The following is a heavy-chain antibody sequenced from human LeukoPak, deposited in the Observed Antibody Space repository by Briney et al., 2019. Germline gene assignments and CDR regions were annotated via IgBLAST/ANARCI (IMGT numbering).Heavy chain of an antibody. V-gene: IGHV4-59*01. CDR2: IYSSGST. Sequence: SETLSLTCTVSGGSISNYYWSWIRQPPGKGLEWIGYIYSSGSTNYNPSLKSRVTISVDTSKNQFSLKLSSVTAADTAVYYCAREGSTNILDYWGQGTLVTVSS. CDR1: GGSISNYY. D-gene: IGHD2-2*01. J-gene: IGHJ4*02. CDR3: AREGSTNILDY.